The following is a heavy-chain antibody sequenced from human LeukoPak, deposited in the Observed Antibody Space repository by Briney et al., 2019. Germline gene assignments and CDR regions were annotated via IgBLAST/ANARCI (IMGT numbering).Heavy chain of an antibody. Sequence: GESLQISCKGSGYLFSTYWIGWVRQLPGKGLEWMGFIYPGDSDTIYSPSFQGRVTISADKSINTASVQWSSLKASDTAMYYCARVVVVTATHYSWIDPWGQGTLVTVSS. D-gene: IGHD2-21*02. CDR3: ARVVVVTATHYSWIDP. CDR2: IYPGDSDT. J-gene: IGHJ5*02. V-gene: IGHV5-51*01. CDR1: GYLFSTYW.